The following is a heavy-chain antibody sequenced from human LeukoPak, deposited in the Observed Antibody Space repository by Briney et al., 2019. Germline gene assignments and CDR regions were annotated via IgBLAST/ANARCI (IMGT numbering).Heavy chain of an antibody. D-gene: IGHD3-22*01. Sequence: SETLSLTCAVYGGSFSGYYWSWIRQPPGKGLEWIGEINHSGSTNYNPSLKSRVTISVDTSKNQFSLKLNSVTAADTAVYYCARGQAWYYYDSSGYYLYWGQGTLVTVS. J-gene: IGHJ4*02. CDR1: GGSFSGYY. CDR2: INHSGST. CDR3: ARGQAWYYYDSSGYYLY. V-gene: IGHV4-34*01.